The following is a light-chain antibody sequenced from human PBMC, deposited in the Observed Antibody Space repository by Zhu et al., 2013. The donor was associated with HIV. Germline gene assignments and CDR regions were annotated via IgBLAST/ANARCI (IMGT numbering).Light chain of an antibody. Sequence: EIVLTQSPATLSLSPGERATLSCRASESVRSDYLAWYQQKPGQAPRLLIYGASSRATGIPDRFSGSGSGTDFTLTISRLEPEDFAVYYCQQYGSSQYTFGQGTKLEIK. CDR2: GAS. J-gene: IGKJ2*01. CDR1: ESVRSDY. CDR3: QQYGSSQYT. V-gene: IGKV3-20*01.